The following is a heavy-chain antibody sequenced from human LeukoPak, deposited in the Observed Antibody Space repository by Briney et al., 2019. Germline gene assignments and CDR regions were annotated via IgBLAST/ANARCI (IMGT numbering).Heavy chain of an antibody. J-gene: IGHJ4*02. Sequence: PETLSLTCTVSGGSISSYYWSWIRQPPGKGLEWIGYIYYSGSTNYNPSLKSRVTISVDTSKNQFSLKLSSVTAADTAVYYCASTSGYPPYFDYWGQGTLVTVSS. CDR3: ASTSGYPPYFDY. CDR2: IYYSGST. V-gene: IGHV4-59*08. D-gene: IGHD5-12*01. CDR1: GGSISSYY.